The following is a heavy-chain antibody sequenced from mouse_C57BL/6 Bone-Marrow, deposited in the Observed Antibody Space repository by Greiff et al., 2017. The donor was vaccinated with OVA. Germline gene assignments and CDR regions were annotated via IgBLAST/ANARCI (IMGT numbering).Heavy chain of an antibody. CDR2: IDPSDSYT. CDR1: GYTFTSYW. Sequence: VQLQQPGAELVKPGASVKLSCKASGYTFTSYWMQWVKQRPGQGLEWIGEIDPSDSYTNYNQKFKGKATLTVDTSSSTAYMQLSSLTSEDSAVYYCARIGLRFDYWGQGTTLTVSS. D-gene: IGHD1-1*01. J-gene: IGHJ2*01. CDR3: ARIGLRFDY. V-gene: IGHV1-50*01.